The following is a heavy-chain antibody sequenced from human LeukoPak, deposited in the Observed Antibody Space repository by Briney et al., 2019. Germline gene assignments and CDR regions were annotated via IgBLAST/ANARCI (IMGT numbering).Heavy chain of an antibody. CDR1: GGSFSGYN. Sequence: SETLSLTCAVYGGSFSGYNWSWIRQPPGKGLEWIGEINHSGSTNYNPSLKSRVTISVDTSKNQFSLKLSSVTAADTAVYYCARGGSYDYGDYVRWFDPWGQGTLVTVSS. CDR3: ARGGSYDYGDYVRWFDP. D-gene: IGHD4-17*01. V-gene: IGHV4-34*01. CDR2: INHSGST. J-gene: IGHJ5*02.